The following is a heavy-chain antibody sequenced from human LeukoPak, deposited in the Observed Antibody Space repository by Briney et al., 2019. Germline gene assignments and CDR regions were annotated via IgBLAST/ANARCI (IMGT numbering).Heavy chain of an antibody. D-gene: IGHD2-2*01. Sequence: SSETLSLTCAVYGGSFSGYYWSWIRQPPGKGLEWIGEINHSGSTNYNPSLKGRVTISVDTSKNQFSLKLSSVTAADTAVYYCARATPAVVVPAAMSYYYYYMDVWGKGTTVTVSS. J-gene: IGHJ6*03. CDR2: INHSGST. V-gene: IGHV4-34*01. CDR1: GGSFSGYY. CDR3: ARATPAVVVPAAMSYYYYYMDV.